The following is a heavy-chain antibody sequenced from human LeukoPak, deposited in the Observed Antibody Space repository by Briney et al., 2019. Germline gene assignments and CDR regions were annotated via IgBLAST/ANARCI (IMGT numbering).Heavy chain of an antibody. D-gene: IGHD3-16*01. V-gene: IGHV3-7*03. CDR3: ARGGGLDV. J-gene: IGHJ6*02. CDR1: GFTFSSYW. CDR2: IKQDGSER. Sequence: PGGSLRLSCAASGFTFSSYWMSWVRQAPGKGPEWVANIKQDGSERHYVDSVKGRFTISRDNAKNSLYLQMSNLRAEDTAVYFCARGGGLDVWGQGATVTVSS.